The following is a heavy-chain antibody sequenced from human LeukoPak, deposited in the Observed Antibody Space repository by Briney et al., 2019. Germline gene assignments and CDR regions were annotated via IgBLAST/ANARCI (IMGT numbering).Heavy chain of an antibody. V-gene: IGHV3-30*18. CDR2: ISYDGSNK. CDR3: AKVDTAMVPFDY. CDR1: GFTFSSYG. Sequence: SQTVSCAASGFTFSSYGMHWVRQAPGKGLEWVAVISYDGSNKYYADSVKCRFTISRDNSKNTPYLQMNSLRAEDTAVYYCAKVDTAMVPFDYWGEGTLASVSS. J-gene: IGHJ4*02. D-gene: IGHD5-18*01.